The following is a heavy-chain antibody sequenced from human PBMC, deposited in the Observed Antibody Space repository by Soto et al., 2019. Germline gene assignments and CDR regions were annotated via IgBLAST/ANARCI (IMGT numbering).Heavy chain of an antibody. CDR1: GGTFSNHA. D-gene: IGHD6-13*01. J-gene: IGHJ3*01. V-gene: IGHV1-69*12. CDR2: IIPIFTTT. Sequence: QVQLVQSGAEVKKPGSSVKVSCKASGGTFSNHAINWVRQAPGQGLEWMGRIIPIFTTTDYAQRFQGRVTTADESTITAYMELSSLKHDDTAVYYCAREVAADGTFREDVFDLWGQGTMVTVSS. CDR3: AREVAADGTFREDVFDL.